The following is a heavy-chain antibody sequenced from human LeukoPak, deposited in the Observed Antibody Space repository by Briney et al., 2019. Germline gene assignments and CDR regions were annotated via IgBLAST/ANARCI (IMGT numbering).Heavy chain of an antibody. D-gene: IGHD3-3*01. J-gene: IGHJ4*02. CDR2: IGTAGDT. CDR3: ARASRNYDFWSGSSGYYFDY. Sequence: PGGSLRLSCAASGFTFSSYDMHWVRQATGKGLEWVSAIGTAGDTYYPGSVKGRFTISRENAKNSLYLQMNSLRAGDTAVYYCARASRNYDFWSGSSGYYFDYWGQGTLVTVSS. CDR1: GFTFSSYD. V-gene: IGHV3-13*01.